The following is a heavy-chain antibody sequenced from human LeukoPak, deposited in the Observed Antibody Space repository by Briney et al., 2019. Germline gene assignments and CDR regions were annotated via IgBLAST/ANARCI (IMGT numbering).Heavy chain of an antibody. CDR1: GFMFSRYW. CDR3: ESDSGEYSFGGFWYFDV. Sequence: PGGSLRLSCAGSGFMFSRYWIYWVGQAPGKGVESVANIKQDGSQLHYVDSVKGRFTISRDNAQNSVYLQMHSLRVEDTAVSYCESDSGEYSFGGFWYFDVWGRGTLVTVSS. J-gene: IGHJ2*01. CDR2: IKQDGSQL. D-gene: IGHD5-18*01. V-gene: IGHV3-7*05.